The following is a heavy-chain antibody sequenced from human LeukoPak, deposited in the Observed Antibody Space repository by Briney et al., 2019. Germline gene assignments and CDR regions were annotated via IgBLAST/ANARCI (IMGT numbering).Heavy chain of an antibody. CDR2: IHYSGST. Sequence: PSETLSLTRSVSGGSITGYYWGWVRQPPGEGLEWIGYIHYSGSTNYSPSLKSRVTISVDTSKNQFSLKLTSVTAADTAVFYCAKFGAVSAADYYYHYMDVWGKGTTVTVSS. CDR1: GGSITGYY. CDR3: AKFGAVSAADYYYHYMDV. D-gene: IGHD3-16*01. J-gene: IGHJ6*03. V-gene: IGHV4-59*01.